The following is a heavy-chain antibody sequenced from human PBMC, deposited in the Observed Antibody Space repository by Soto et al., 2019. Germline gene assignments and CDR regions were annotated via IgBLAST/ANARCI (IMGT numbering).Heavy chain of an antibody. CDR3: VTIGRYFDWFKFDF. D-gene: IGHD3-9*01. Sequence: ASVKVSCKVSGYTLTELSMHWVRQAPGKGLEWMGGFDPEDGETIYAQKFQGRVTMTEDTSTDTAYMELSSLRSEDTAVYYCVTIGRYFDWFKFDFWGQGTLVTVSS. J-gene: IGHJ4*02. V-gene: IGHV1-24*01. CDR1: GYTLTELS. CDR2: FDPEDGET.